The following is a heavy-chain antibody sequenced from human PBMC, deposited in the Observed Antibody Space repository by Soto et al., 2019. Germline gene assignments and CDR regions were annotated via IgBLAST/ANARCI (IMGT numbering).Heavy chain of an antibody. D-gene: IGHD3-22*01. J-gene: IGHJ3*02. CDR3: ARDLPPSYDSSGYSVFDI. Sequence: PSETLSLTCSVSGGSISSYYWSWIRQSPGKGLEGIGYIYSSGSTNYNPSLKSRVTISVDTSKNQFSLKLSSVTAADTAVYYCARDLPPSYDSSGYSVFDIWGQGTMVTVS. V-gene: IGHV4-59*01. CDR1: GGSISSYY. CDR2: IYSSGST.